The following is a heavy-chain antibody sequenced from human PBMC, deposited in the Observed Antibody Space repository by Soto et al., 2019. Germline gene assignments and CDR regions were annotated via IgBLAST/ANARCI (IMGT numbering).Heavy chain of an antibody. CDR2: IIPIFGTA. CDR3: ATRTTSHLGEGSYWLDP. Sequence: SVKVSCKASGGTFSSYAISWVRQAPGQGLEWMGGIIPIFGTANYAQKFQGRVTITADKSTSTAYMELSSLRSEDTAVYYCATRTTSHLGEGSYWLDPWGQGTMVTVYS. D-gene: IGHD1-1*01. CDR1: GGTFSSYA. J-gene: IGHJ5*02. V-gene: IGHV1-69*06.